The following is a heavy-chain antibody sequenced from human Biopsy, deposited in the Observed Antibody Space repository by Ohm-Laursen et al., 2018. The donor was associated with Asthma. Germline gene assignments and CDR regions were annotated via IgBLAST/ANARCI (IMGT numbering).Heavy chain of an antibody. J-gene: IGHJ4*02. CDR1: GGTFNTYV. CDR2: INPVFGTT. CDR3: ARKAGSCISRTCYSLDF. D-gene: IGHD2-2*01. V-gene: IGHV1-69*13. Sequence: GASVKVSCKPLGGTFNTYVIGWVRHAPGQGLEWMGGINPVFGTTTYPQKFQDRVTITADDSTSTVYMELSSLRSEDTAVYYCARKAGSCISRTCYSLDFWGQGTLVTVSS.